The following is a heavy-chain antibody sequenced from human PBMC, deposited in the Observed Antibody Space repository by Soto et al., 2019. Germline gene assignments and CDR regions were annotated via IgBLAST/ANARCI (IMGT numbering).Heavy chain of an antibody. J-gene: IGHJ4*02. D-gene: IGHD4-17*01. CDR2: TNPKSGYT. CDR3: ARTAGDLDY. V-gene: IGHV1-8*01. Sequence: QVQLVQSGAEVKKPGASVKVSCKTSGYTFTNYDINWVRQATGQGLEWMGWTNPKSGYTGSAQKFQGRVTMTRDSAIRTAYMELHSLASEATAVYYCARTAGDLDYWGQGTLLTVSS. CDR1: GYTFTNYD.